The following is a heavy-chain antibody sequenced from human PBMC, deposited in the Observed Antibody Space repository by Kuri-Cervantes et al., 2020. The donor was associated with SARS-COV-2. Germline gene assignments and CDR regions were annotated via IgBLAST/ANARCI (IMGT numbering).Heavy chain of an antibody. CDR1: GFTFSDYY. CDR2: ISSSSTI. V-gene: IGHV3-69-1*01. CDR3: AKDRYQLLPPDAFDI. D-gene: IGHD2-2*01. Sequence: GGSLRLSCAASGFTFSDYYMNWVRQAPGKGLEWVSSISSSSTIYYADSVKGRFTISRDNAKNSLYLQMNSLRAEDAAVYYCAKDRYQLLPPDAFDIWGQGTMVTVSS. J-gene: IGHJ3*02.